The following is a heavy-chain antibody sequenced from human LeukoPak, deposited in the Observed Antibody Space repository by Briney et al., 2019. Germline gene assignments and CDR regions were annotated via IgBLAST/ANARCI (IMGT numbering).Heavy chain of an antibody. CDR1: GGSISSYY. CDR3: ARVPLNDSSGYDDAFDI. Sequence: SETLSLTCTVSGGSISSYYWSWIRQPPGKGLEWIGYIYYSGSTNYNPSLKSRVTISVDTSKNQFSLKLSSVTAADTAVYYCARVPLNDSSGYDDAFDIWGQGTMVTVSS. CDR2: IYYSGST. J-gene: IGHJ3*02. D-gene: IGHD3-22*01. V-gene: IGHV4-59*01.